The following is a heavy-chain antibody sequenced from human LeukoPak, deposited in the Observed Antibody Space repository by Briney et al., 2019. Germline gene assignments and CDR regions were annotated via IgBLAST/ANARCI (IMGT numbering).Heavy chain of an antibody. V-gene: IGHV3-15*01. J-gene: IGHJ6*03. Sequence: GGSLRLSCAASGFTFSNAWMTWVRQAPGKGLEWVGRIKTKTDGGTTDYAAPVKGRITISRDDSKNTLYLQMNSLKTEDTAVYYCTRAFKGYCSSTSCPPDYYYMDVWGKGTTVTVSS. CDR3: TRAFKGYCSSTSCPPDYYYMDV. D-gene: IGHD2-2*01. CDR2: IKTKTDGGTT. CDR1: GFTFSNAW.